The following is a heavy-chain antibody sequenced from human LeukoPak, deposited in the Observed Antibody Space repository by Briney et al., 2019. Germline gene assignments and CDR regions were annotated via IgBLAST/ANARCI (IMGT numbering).Heavy chain of an antibody. D-gene: IGHD6-19*01. CDR1: GGSISSYY. J-gene: IGHJ4*02. CDR2: IYYSGST. Sequence: SETLSLTCTVSGGSISSYYWSWIRQPPGKGLEWIGYIYYSGSTNYNPSLKSRVTISVDTSKNQFSLKLSSVTAADTAVYYCARGGSGWQYYFDYWGQGTLVTVSS. V-gene: IGHV4-59*01. CDR3: ARGGSGWQYYFDY.